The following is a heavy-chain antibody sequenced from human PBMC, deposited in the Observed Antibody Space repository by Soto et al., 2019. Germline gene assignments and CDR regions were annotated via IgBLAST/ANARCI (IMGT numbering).Heavy chain of an antibody. J-gene: IGHJ4*02. V-gene: IGHV1-46*01. CDR2: INPSGGST. Sequence: GASVKVSCKASGYTFTIYYMHWVRQAPGQGLEWMGIINPSGGSTSYAQKFQGRVTMTRDTSISTAYMELSRLRSDDAAVYYCARDVTNGDFDYWGQGTLVTVSS. CDR3: ARDVTNGDFDY. D-gene: IGHD4-17*01. CDR1: GYTFTIYY.